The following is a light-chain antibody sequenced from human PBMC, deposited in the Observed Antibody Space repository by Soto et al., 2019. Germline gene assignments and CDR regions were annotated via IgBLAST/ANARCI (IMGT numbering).Light chain of an antibody. J-gene: IGLJ1*01. CDR1: SSDVGGYKD. V-gene: IGLV2-14*01. CDR2: EVS. CDR3: SSYTSSSTYV. Sequence: QSVLTQPASVSGSPGQSITISCTGTSSDVGGYKDVSWYQQHPGKAPKLMIYEVSNRPSGVSNRFSGSKSGNTASLTISGLQAEDEADYYCSSYTSSSTYVFGTGTKLTVL.